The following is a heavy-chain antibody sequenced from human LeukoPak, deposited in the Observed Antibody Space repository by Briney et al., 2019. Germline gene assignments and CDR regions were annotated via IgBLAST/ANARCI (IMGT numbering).Heavy chain of an antibody. CDR3: ARAGTEWEFDP. CDR1: GGSISSSSYY. Sequence: SETLSLTCTVSGGSISSSSYYWGWIRQPPGKGLEWIGSIYHSESTYYNPSLKSRVTISVDTSKDQFSLKLSSVTAADTAVYYCARAGTEWEFDPWGQGTLVTVSS. CDR2: IYHSEST. V-gene: IGHV4-39*07. J-gene: IGHJ5*02. D-gene: IGHD1-26*01.